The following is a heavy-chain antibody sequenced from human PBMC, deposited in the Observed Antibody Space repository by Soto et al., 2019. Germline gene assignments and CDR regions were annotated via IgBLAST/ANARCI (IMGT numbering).Heavy chain of an antibody. D-gene: IGHD1-26*01. J-gene: IGHJ6*02. Sequence: GGSLRLSCAASGFTFSSYSMNWVRQAPGKGLEWVSSISSSSYIYYADSVKGRFTISRDNAKNSLYLQMNSLRAGDTAVYYCARAYLGRLPRRADYYYALDVWGQGTTVTVSS. CDR2: ISSSSYI. V-gene: IGHV3-21*01. CDR3: ARAYLGRLPRRADYYYALDV. CDR1: GFTFSSYS.